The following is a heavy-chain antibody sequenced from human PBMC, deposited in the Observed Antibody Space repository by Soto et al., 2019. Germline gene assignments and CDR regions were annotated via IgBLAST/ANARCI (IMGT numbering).Heavy chain of an antibody. CDR1: GYTFTSYG. CDR2: ISAYNGNT. J-gene: IGHJ6*02. Sequence: GASVKVSCKASGYTFTSYGISWVRQAPGQGLEWMGWISAYNGNTNYAQKLQGRVTMTTDTSTSTAYMELRSLRSDDTAVYYCTSLYYYDSSGYLERWYGMDVWGQGTTVNVSS. CDR3: TSLYYYDSSGYLERWYGMDV. D-gene: IGHD3-22*01. V-gene: IGHV1-18*01.